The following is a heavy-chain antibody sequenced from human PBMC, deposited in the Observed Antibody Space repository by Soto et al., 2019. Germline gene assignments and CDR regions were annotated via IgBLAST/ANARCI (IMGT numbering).Heavy chain of an antibody. J-gene: IGHJ4*02. CDR3: ARDRGLRFLEWSTPDFDY. CDR2: ISAYNGNT. CDR1: GYTFTSYG. V-gene: IGHV1-18*01. Sequence: ASVKVSCKASGYTFTSYGISWVRQAPGQGLEWMGWISAYNGNTNYAQKLQGRVTMTTDTSTSTAYMELRSLRSDDTAVYFFARDRGLRFLEWSTPDFDYWGQGTLVTVSS. D-gene: IGHD3-3*01.